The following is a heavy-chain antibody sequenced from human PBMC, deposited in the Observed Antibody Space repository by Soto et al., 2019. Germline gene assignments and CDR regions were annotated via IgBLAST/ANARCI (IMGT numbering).Heavy chain of an antibody. CDR3: ARDGLADRLDFDY. D-gene: IGHD6-19*01. CDR1: GYSVSSNWVA. Sequence: LQTVSLTCAISGYSVSSNWVAWNWIRQSPSSGLEWLGRTYYRSTWYNEYAVSVKSRITIKPDTAKNQFSLHLNSVTPEDTAVYYCARDGLADRLDFDYWGQGILVTVSS. J-gene: IGHJ4*02. CDR2: TYYRSTWYN. V-gene: IGHV6-1*01.